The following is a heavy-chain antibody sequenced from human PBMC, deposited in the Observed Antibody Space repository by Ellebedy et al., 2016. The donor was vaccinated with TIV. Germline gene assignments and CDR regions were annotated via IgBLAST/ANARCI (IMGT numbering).Heavy chain of an antibody. J-gene: IGHJ5*02. Sequence: GGSLRLSCAASGFTFSSYAMHWVRQAPGKGLEWVAVIPYDGSNKYYADSVKGRFTISRDNSKNTLYLQMNSLRAEDTAVYYCARDRGGDHNWFDPWGQGTLVTVSS. CDR1: GFTFSSYA. CDR2: IPYDGSNK. V-gene: IGHV3-30-3*01. D-gene: IGHD2-21*02. CDR3: ARDRGGDHNWFDP.